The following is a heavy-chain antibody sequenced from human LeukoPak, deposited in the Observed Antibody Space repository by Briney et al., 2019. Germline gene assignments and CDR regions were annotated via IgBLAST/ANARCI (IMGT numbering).Heavy chain of an antibody. CDR3: ARGGDGARMGY. Sequence: SETLSLTCAVYGGSFSGYYWSWIRQPPGKGLEWIGEINHSGSTNYNPSLKSRVTISVDTSKNQFSLKVSPVTAADTAVYYCARGGDGARMGYWGQGTLVTVSS. CDR1: GGSFSGYY. V-gene: IGHV4-34*01. CDR2: INHSGST. J-gene: IGHJ4*02. D-gene: IGHD3-10*01.